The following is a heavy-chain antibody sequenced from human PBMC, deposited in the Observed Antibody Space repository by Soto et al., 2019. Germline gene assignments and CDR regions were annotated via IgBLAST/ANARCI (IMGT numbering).Heavy chain of an antibody. CDR3: VRFSLYCSVTGCFADAFDL. J-gene: IGHJ3*01. Sequence: EEQLVESGGGLVQPGGSLRLSCAASGFTFSNYWMSWVRQAPGKGLEWVANVKEDGSEKYSVDSVKGRFTISRDNAKNSVYLQMKSLRGEDTSVYYCVRFSLYCSVTGCFADAFDLWGQGTMVNVSS. V-gene: IGHV3-7*01. CDR1: GFTFSNYW. CDR2: VKEDGSEK. D-gene: IGHD2-2*01.